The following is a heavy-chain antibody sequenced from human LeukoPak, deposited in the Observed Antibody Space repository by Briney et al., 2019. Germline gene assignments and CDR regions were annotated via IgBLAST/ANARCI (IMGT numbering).Heavy chain of an antibody. Sequence: GESLKISCKGSGDSFTSYWIGWVRQMPGKGLEWMGIIYPGDSDTRYSPSFQGQVTISADKSISTAYLQWSSLKASDTAMYYCARQTYSSRGSLYYGMDIRGKGTMVTVSS. CDR2: IYPGDSDT. CDR1: GDSFTSYW. V-gene: IGHV5-51*01. J-gene: IGHJ6*04. D-gene: IGHD6-13*01. CDR3: ARQTYSSRGSLYYGMDI.